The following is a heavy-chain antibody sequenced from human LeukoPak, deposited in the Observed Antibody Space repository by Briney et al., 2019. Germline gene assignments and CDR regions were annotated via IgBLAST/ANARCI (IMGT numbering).Heavy chain of an antibody. V-gene: IGHV1-46*01. Sequence: ASVKVSRKASGYTFTNYYRHCVRQAPGQGLEWMGIIDAGGGTTSYAQHFQGRVTMPREISTSTVYMELSSLRSEDTAVYHCARGSSGSYLNYFDYWGQGTLVTVSS. J-gene: IGHJ4*02. CDR1: GYTFTNYY. CDR3: ARGSSGSYLNYFDY. CDR2: IDAGGGTT. D-gene: IGHD1-26*01.